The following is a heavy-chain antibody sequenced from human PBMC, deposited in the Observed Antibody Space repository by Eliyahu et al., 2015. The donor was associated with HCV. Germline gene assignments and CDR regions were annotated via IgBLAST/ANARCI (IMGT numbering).Heavy chain of an antibody. V-gene: IGHV3-30-3*01. J-gene: IGHJ6*03. CDR2: ISNDGGNT. CDR3: ARTYCSSSSCNDYYYYMDV. CDR1: GFXFRNYP. D-gene: IGHD2-2*01. Sequence: QVQLVESGGGAVQPGRSLRLSCAASGFXFRNYPMPWVRQGPGKGLEWVAVISNDGGNTYYADSVKGRFTISRDNSKNTLYLQMNSLRAEDTAVFYCARTYCSSSSCNDYYYYMDVWGKGTTVTVSS.